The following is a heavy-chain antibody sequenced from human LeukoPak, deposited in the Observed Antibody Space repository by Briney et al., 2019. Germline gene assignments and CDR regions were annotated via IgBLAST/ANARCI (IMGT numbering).Heavy chain of an antibody. CDR1: GYSLTSYW. V-gene: IGHV5-51*01. CDR2: IYPSDSDT. CDR3: ARLAYYECSGYHLDY. D-gene: IGHD3-22*01. Sequence: GESLKISCKSSGYSLTSYWIAWVRQMPGKGLEWMGVIYPSDSDTRYSPSFQGQVTFSADKSITTAYLQWSSLKASDTAMYYCARLAYYECSGYHLDYWGQGTLVTVPS. J-gene: IGHJ4*02.